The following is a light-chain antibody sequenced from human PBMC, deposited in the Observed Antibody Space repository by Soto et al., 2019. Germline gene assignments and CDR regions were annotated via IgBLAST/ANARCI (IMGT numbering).Light chain of an antibody. J-gene: IGLJ2*01. CDR1: SSDVGSYNY. CDR3: SSSTTSTTQV. V-gene: IGLV2-14*01. Sequence: QSALTQPASVSGSPGQSITISCTGTSSDVGSYNYVSWYQQHPGKAPKLMIYEVRNRPSGVSDRFSGSKSGKTASLTIFGLQAEDGADYYCSSSTTSTTQVFGGGTKLTVL. CDR2: EVR.